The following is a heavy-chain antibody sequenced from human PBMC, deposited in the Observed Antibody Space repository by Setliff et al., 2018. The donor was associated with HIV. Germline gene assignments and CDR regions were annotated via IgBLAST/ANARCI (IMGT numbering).Heavy chain of an antibody. V-gene: IGHV3-73*01. J-gene: IGHJ5*02. Sequence: GGSLRLSCSASGFTFSGSALHWVRQAYGKGLEWVGRIKTKPNSYATAHAESVKGRFTISRDDSQNTAYLQMNSLRTEDTAVYFCAVSPDGDCATTECANWFDPWGQGTQVTVSS. CDR2: IKTKPNSYAT. CDR3: AVSPDGDCATTECANWFDP. CDR1: GFTFSGSA. D-gene: IGHD4-17*01.